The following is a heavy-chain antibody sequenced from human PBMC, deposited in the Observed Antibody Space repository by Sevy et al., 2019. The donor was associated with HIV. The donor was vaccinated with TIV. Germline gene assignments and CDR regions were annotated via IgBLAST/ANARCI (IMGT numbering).Heavy chain of an antibody. CDR2: ISFDGSNK. V-gene: IGHV3-30-3*01. D-gene: IGHD3-10*01. Sequence: GGSLRLSCAASGFTFSNYAMHWVRQGPGKGLDWVAVISFDGSNKYSADSVKGRFTISRDNSKNTLYLQINNLRTEDTAVYYCARDMLLVRGGNYYGMDVWAKGPRSPSP. CDR1: GFTFSNYA. CDR3: ARDMLLVRGGNYYGMDV. J-gene: IGHJ6*02.